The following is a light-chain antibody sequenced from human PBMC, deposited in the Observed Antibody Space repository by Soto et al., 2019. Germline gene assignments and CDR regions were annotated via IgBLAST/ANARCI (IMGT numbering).Light chain of an antibody. J-gene: IGKJ3*01. CDR1: QSVSSY. Sequence: EIVLTQSPATLSLSPGERATLSCRASQSVSSYLAWYQQKPGQAPRLLIYDTSKRATGIPARFSGSGSGTDCTLTISSLGTEDFAVYYCQQRTNWPRSFTFGPGTKVDIK. V-gene: IGKV3-11*01. CDR2: DTS. CDR3: QQRTNWPRSFT.